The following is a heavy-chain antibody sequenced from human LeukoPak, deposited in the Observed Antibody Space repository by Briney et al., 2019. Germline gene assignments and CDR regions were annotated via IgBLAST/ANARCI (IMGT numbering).Heavy chain of an antibody. Sequence: PGGSLRLSCAASGFTFGNYAMAWVRQSPGKGLEWVSCITDIGKNTYHTDSVKGRFTISRDNSKNTLSLQMNSLRVEDTAVYYYAKATQRYCTGGTCYPLDYWGQGTLVTVSS. D-gene: IGHD2-8*02. V-gene: IGHV3-23*01. CDR3: AKATQRYCTGGTCYPLDY. CDR2: ITDIGKNT. J-gene: IGHJ4*02. CDR1: GFTFGNYA.